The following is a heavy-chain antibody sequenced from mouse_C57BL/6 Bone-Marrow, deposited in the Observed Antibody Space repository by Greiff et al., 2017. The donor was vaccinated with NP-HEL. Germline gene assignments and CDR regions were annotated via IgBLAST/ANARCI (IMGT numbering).Heavy chain of an antibody. V-gene: IGHV10-1*01. CDR1: GFSFNTYA. D-gene: IGHD1-1*01. CDR3: VRNYGSSYRYYAMDY. Sequence: EVQRVESGGGLVQPKGSLKLSCAASGFSFNTYAMNWVRQAPGKGLEWVARIRSKSNNYATYYADSVKDRFTISRDDSESMLYLQMNNLKTEDTAMYYCVRNYGSSYRYYAMDYWGQGTSVTVSS. CDR2: IRSKSNNYAT. J-gene: IGHJ4*01.